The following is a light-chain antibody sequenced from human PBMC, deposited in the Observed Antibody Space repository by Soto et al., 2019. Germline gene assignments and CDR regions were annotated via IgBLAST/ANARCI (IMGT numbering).Light chain of an antibody. J-gene: IGKJ1*01. Sequence: IVMPQSPATLSVSPGERATLSCRASQSVSSNLAWYQQKPGQAPRLLIYGASTRATGIPDRFSGSGSGTEFTLSISSLQSEDFAVYYCQQYYKWPRTFGQGTKVDI. V-gene: IGKV3-15*01. CDR3: QQYYKWPRT. CDR2: GAS. CDR1: QSVSSN.